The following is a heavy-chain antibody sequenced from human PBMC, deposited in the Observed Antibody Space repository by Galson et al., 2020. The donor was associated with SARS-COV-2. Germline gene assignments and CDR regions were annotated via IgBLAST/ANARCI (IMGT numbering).Heavy chain of an antibody. CDR2: ISSSSSYI. CDR3: AKHSSSWIESWYYYGMDV. J-gene: IGHJ6*02. Sequence: KIGESLKISCAASGFTFSSYSMNWVRQAPGKGLEWVSSISSSSSYIYYADSVKGRFTISRDNAKNSLYLQMNSLRAEDTAVYYCAKHSSSWIESWYYYGMDVWGQGTTVTVSS. CDR1: GFTFSSYS. V-gene: IGHV3-21*01. D-gene: IGHD6-13*01.